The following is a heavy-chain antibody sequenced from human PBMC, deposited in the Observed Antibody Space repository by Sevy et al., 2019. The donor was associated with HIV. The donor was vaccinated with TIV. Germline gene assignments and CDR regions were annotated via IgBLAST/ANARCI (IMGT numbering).Heavy chain of an antibody. V-gene: IGHV3-23*01. CDR1: GFTFSTYA. D-gene: IGHD3-3*02. CDR3: AKGDSTFYGLDV. Sequence: GGSLRLSCVASGFTFSTYATSWVRQAPGKGLEWVSAISGSGGSTYYADSVKGRFTISRDKSKNTLYLQLNSLRVEDTAVFYCAKGDSTFYGLDVWGQGTTVTVSS. J-gene: IGHJ6*02. CDR2: ISGSGGST.